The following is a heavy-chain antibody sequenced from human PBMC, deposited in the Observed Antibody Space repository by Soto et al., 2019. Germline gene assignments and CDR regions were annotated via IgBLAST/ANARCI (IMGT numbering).Heavy chain of an antibody. CDR2: IYYSGST. J-gene: IGHJ4*02. D-gene: IGHD3-10*01. V-gene: IGHV4-39*01. CDR3: ATLWFGEADY. CDR1: GGSMSTSYY. Sequence: QLQLQESGPGLLKPSENLSLTCTVSGGSMSTSYYWGWIRQPPGKGLEWIGSIYYSGSTYYNPSLKSRVTISVDTSKNQFSLKLTSVTAADTSAYYCATLWFGEADYWGQGTLVTVSS.